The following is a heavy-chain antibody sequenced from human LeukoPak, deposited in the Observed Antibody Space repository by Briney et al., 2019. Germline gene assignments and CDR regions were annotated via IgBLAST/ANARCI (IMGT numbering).Heavy chain of an antibody. CDR1: GFTFSSYW. V-gene: IGHV3-7*04. CDR3: AGGLRYFDWLPNFDY. Sequence: GGSLRLSCAASGFTFSSYWMSWVRQAPGKGLEWVANIKQDGSEKYYVVSVKGRFTISRDNAKNSLYLQMNSLRAEDTAVYYCAGGLRYFDWLPNFDYWGQGTLVTVSS. D-gene: IGHD3-9*01. J-gene: IGHJ4*02. CDR2: IKQDGSEK.